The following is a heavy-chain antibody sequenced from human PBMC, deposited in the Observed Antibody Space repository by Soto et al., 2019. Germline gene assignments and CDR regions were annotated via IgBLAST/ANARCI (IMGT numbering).Heavy chain of an antibody. J-gene: IGHJ4*02. CDR1: GFTFSSCA. CDR3: AKSSASVRPFYFDT. Sequence: GGSMRLSCAASGFTFSSCAMSWVRQAPGKGLEWVSAISGSGGGTYYADSVKGRFTISRDNAKHTLYLQMNGLRVENKGKNQEAKSSASVRPFYFDTWGQGSLVTVSS. V-gene: IGHV3-23*01. CDR2: ISGSGGGT. D-gene: IGHD3-10*01.